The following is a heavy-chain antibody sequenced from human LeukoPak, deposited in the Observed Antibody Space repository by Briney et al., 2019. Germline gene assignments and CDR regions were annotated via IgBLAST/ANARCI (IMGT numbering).Heavy chain of an antibody. J-gene: IGHJ4*02. CDR3: ARDRGGVVHHPFDY. CDR2: IYYSGTT. Sequence: SETLSLTCTVSGDSISSSSYYWGWIRQPPGKGLEWVGSIYYSGTTYYNPSLKSRVTISVDTSKNQFSLKLSSVTAADTAVYYCARDRGGVVHHPFDYWGQGTLVTVSS. V-gene: IGHV4-39*02. D-gene: IGHD3-3*01. CDR1: GDSISSSSYY.